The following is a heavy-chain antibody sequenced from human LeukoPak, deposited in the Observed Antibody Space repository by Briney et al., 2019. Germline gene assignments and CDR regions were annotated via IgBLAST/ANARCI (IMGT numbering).Heavy chain of an antibody. CDR2: IIPMFGMT. J-gene: IGHJ5*02. D-gene: IGHD5-12*01. V-gene: IGHV1-69*04. Sequence: GSSVKVSCKASGGTFGTHAITWVRQAPGQRLEWMGRIIPMFGMTNSTQKFQPRITLTADTSTGTVQMELKGLRPDDTAVYYCARERQWITPFLDSWGQGTLVTVSS. CDR3: ARERQWITPFLDS. CDR1: GGTFGTHA.